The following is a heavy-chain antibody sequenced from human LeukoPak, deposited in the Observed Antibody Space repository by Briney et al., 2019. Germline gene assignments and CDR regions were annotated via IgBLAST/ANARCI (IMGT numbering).Heavy chain of an antibody. J-gene: IGHJ6*02. Sequence: SETLSLTCTVSGVSISSGDYYWSWIRQPPGKGLEWIGYIYYSGSTYYNPSLKSRVTISVDTSKNQFSLKLSSVTAADTAVYYCTLLTPYSSGHYYYYGMDVWGQGTTVTVSS. V-gene: IGHV4-30-4*03. CDR1: GVSISSGDYY. CDR2: IYYSGST. D-gene: IGHD6-25*01. CDR3: TLLTPYSSGHYYYYGMDV.